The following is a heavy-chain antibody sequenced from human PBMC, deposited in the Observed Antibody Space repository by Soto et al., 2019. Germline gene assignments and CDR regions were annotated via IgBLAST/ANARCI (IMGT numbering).Heavy chain of an antibody. CDR2: IYDSGSA. Sequence: QVQLQESGPGLVKPSETLSLTCTVSGGSISSYYWSWIRQPPGKGLGWIGYIYDSGSANYNPSLXGRVSIXXATSKNQFSLKLSSVTAADTAVYYCARVWGYYFDYWGQGTLVTVSS. CDR3: ARVWGYYFDY. CDR1: GGSISSYY. D-gene: IGHD3-10*01. J-gene: IGHJ4*02. V-gene: IGHV4-59*01.